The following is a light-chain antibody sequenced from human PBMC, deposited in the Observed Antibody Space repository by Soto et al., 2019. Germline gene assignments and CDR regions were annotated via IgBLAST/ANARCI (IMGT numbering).Light chain of an antibody. J-gene: IGKJ2*01. CDR3: QQYDSSST. V-gene: IGKV1-5*01. Sequence: DIQMTQSPSTLSASVGDTVTITCRASQTISTWLAWYQQKPGKAPKVLIYGASSLESGVPSRFSGSGSGTEFTLTISGLQADDFATYYCQQYDSSSTFGQGTKLDIK. CDR2: GAS. CDR1: QTISTW.